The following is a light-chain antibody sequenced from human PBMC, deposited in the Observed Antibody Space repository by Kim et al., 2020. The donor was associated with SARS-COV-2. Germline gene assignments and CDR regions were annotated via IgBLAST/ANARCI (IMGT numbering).Light chain of an antibody. CDR2: RTN. J-gene: IGLJ1*01. Sequence: QPATLTGTGSRSDVGSHGAAWLQQHQGHPPKLLSYRTNNRPSGISERFSASRSGNTASLTITGLQPEDEADYYCSSWVSSLTGYVLGSGTKVTVL. CDR3: SSWVSSLTGYV. V-gene: IGLV10-54*01. CDR1: RSDVGSHG.